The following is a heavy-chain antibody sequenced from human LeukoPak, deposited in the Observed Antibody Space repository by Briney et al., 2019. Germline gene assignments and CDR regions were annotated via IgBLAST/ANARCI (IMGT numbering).Heavy chain of an antibody. V-gene: IGHV6-1*01. D-gene: IGHD2-21*02. J-gene: IGHJ4*02. CDR1: GDSVSSNSAA. Sequence: SQTLSLTCAISGDSVSSNSAAWNWLRQSPSRGLEWLGRTYYRSKWYNDYAVSVKSRININPDTSKNQFSLQLNSVTPEDTAVYYCAMGASDSAWGYFDYWGQGTLVTVSS. CDR2: TYYRSKWYN. CDR3: AMGASDSAWGYFDY.